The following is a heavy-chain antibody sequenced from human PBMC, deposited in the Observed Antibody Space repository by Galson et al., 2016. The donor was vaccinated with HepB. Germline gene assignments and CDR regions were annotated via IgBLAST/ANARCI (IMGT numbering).Heavy chain of an antibody. Sequence: TLSLTCTVSGDSISSGGYYWSWIRQYPGKGLEWIGYIYNTGSTYHNPSLESRLTISVDQSKDQFSLKLSSVTAAYTALYYCARGLGTTFGLDLDSWDQGTLVT. CDR1: GDSISSGGYY. D-gene: IGHD1-7*01. CDR2: IYNTGST. J-gene: IGHJ4*02. CDR3: ARGLGTTFGLDLDS. V-gene: IGHV4-31*03.